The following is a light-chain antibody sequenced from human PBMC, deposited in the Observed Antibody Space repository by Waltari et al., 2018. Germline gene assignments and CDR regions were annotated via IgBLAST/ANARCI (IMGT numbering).Light chain of an antibody. CDR2: GAS. CDR1: QSISRY. CDR3: QHHFRLPAT. J-gene: IGKJ1*01. Sequence: LTQSPGTLTLSPGERATLSCRARQSISRYLAWYQQKPGQAPRLLIYGASTRATGIPDRFSGSGSGTDFSLTISGLEPEDSAVYYCQHHFRLPATFGQGTKVEIK. V-gene: IGKV3-20*01.